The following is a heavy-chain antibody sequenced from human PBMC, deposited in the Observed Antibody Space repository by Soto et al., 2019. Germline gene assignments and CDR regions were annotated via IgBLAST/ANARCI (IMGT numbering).Heavy chain of an antibody. J-gene: IGHJ4*02. CDR1: GFTFSSYA. CDR3: ARVKRGSYYYFDY. V-gene: IGHV3-30-3*01. Sequence: QVQLVESGGGVVQPGRSLRLSCAASGFTFSSYAMHWVRQAPGKGLEWVAVISYDGSNKYYADSMKGRFTISRDNSKNTLYLQMNSLRAEDTAVYYCARVKRGSYYYFDYWGQGTLVTVSS. D-gene: IGHD1-26*01. CDR2: ISYDGSNK.